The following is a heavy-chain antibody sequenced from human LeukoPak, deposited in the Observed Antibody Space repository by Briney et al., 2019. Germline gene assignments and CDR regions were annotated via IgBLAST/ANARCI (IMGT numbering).Heavy chain of an antibody. Sequence: GGSLRLSCAASGFTFDDYAMHWVRQAPGKGLEWVSGISWNSGSIGYADSVKGRFTISRDNAKNSLYLQMNSLRAEDTALYYCAKDIRVVRGVIITPDAFDIWGQGTMVTVSS. CDR3: AKDIRVVRGVIITPDAFDI. CDR1: GFTFDDYA. J-gene: IGHJ3*02. V-gene: IGHV3-9*01. CDR2: ISWNSGSI. D-gene: IGHD3-10*01.